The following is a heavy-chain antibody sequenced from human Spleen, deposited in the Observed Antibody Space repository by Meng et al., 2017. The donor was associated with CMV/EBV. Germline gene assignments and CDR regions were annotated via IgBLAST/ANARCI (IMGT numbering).Heavy chain of an antibody. J-gene: IGHJ6*02. CDR3: GKGFGAFHYYGVDV. D-gene: IGHD3-10*01. V-gene: IGHV3-48*04. CDR2: ISSTSSTI. CDR1: EFTFSSHS. Sequence: GGSLRLSCVASEFTFSSHSMSWVRQAPGKGPEWIAYISSTSSTIWYADSVQGRFTISRDNAKNTLYLQMNSLRAEDRAMYYCGKGFGAFHYYGVDVWGQGTTVTVSS.